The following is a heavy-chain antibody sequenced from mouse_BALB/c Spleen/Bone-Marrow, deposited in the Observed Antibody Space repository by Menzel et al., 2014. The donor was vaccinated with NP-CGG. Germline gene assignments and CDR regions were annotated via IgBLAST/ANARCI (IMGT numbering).Heavy chain of an antibody. Sequence: VKLMESGPGLVAPSQSLSITCTVSGFSLTSYGVHWVRQPPGKGLEWLGVIWAGGSTNYNSALTSRLSISKDNSKSQVFLKMNSLQTDDTAMYYCARDPVYDNYDAMDYWGQGTSVTVSS. CDR2: IWAGGST. D-gene: IGHD2-3*01. J-gene: IGHJ4*01. CDR3: ARDPVYDNYDAMDY. V-gene: IGHV2-9*02. CDR1: GFSLTSYG.